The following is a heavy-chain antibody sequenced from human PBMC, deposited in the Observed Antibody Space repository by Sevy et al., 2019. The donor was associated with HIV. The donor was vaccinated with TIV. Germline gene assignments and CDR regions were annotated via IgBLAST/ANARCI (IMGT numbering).Heavy chain of an antibody. CDR1: GYTLTGLC. CDR2: FDPEDGET. V-gene: IGHV1-24*01. CDR3: ATAREFYQDSSGYLDF. Sequence: ASVKVSCKVSGYTLTGLCMHWVRQAPGEGLEWMGRFDPEDGETIYAQNFQGRVTLTEDTSRDTAYMELSSLRYEDTAVYYCATAREFYQDSSGYLDFWGQGTLVTVSS. J-gene: IGHJ4*02. D-gene: IGHD3-22*01.